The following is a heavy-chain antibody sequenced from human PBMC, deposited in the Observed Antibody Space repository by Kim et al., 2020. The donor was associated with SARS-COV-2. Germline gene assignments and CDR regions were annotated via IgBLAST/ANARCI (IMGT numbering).Heavy chain of an antibody. CDR2: ISAYNGNT. V-gene: IGHV1-18*01. D-gene: IGHD1-26*01. J-gene: IGHJ5*02. CDR1: GYTFTSYG. CDR3: ARDAHQGGSYYHWFDP. Sequence: ASVKVSCKASGYTFTSYGISWVRQAPGQGLEWMGWISAYNGNTNYAQKLQGRVTMTTDTSTSTAYMELRSLRSDDTAVYYCARDAHQGGSYYHWFDPWGQGTLVTVSS.